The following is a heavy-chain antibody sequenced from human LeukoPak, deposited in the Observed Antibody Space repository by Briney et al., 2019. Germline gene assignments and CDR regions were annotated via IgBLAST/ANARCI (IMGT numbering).Heavy chain of an antibody. V-gene: IGHV1-69*04. CDR2: IIPILGIA. Sequence: GASVKVSCKASGGTFSSYAISWVRQAPGQGLEWMGRIIPILGIANYAQKFQGRVTITADKSTSTAYMELSSLRSEDTAVYSCARPVVRAAMSPYCYGMDVWGQGTTVTVSS. D-gene: IGHD2-2*01. J-gene: IGHJ6*02. CDR1: GGTFSSYA. CDR3: ARPVVRAAMSPYCYGMDV.